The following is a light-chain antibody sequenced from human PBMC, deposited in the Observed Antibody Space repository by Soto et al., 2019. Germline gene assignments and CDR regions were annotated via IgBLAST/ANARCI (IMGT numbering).Light chain of an antibody. CDR2: GAS. CDR3: QHYGKSMYT. CDR1: QSVTSTY. Sequence: EIVLTQSPGTLSLSPGERATLSCRASQSVTSTYLAWYQQKPGQGPRLLIYGASSRATDIPDRFSGSGSGTDFTLTVSRLEPEDFAVYYCQHYGKSMYTFGQGTKLEIK. V-gene: IGKV3-20*01. J-gene: IGKJ2*01.